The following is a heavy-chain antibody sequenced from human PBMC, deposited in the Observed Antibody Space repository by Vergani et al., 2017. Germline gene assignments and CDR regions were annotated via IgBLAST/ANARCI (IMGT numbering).Heavy chain of an antibody. CDR2: ISGSGGST. CDR3: ANTVTLEYFQH. V-gene: IGHV3-23*01. J-gene: IGHJ1*01. CDR1: GFTFSSYA. D-gene: IGHD4-17*01. Sequence: EVQLLESGGGLVQPGGSLRLSCAASGFTFSSYAMSWVRQAPGKGLEWVSAISGSGGSTYYADSVKGRFTISRDNSKNTLYLQMNSLRAEDTAVYYWANTVTLEYFQHWGQVTLVTVSS.